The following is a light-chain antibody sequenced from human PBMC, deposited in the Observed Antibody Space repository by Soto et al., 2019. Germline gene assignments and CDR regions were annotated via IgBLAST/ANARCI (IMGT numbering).Light chain of an antibody. J-gene: IGKJ5*01. CDR1: QSVRSSY. Sequence: EIVLTQSPGTLSLSPGERATLSCRASQSVRSSYLAWYQQKPRQAPRLLIYGASSRATGIPDRFSGSGSGTAFTLTISSMEPEDVAVYYCQQYGSSPQTFGQGTRLEIK. V-gene: IGKV3-20*01. CDR3: QQYGSSPQT. CDR2: GAS.